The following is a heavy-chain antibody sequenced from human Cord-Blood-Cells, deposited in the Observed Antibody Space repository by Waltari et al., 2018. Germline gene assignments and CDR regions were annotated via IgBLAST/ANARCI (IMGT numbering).Heavy chain of an antibody. CDR3: AGGPIQSSSTSCYWWCDP. Sequence: VQLVQSGAEVKKPGASVKVSCKASGYTFTSYDINWVRQATGQGLEWMGWMNPNSGNTRYAQKCQGRVTMTSKTSRSTACMELRSLSSEDTAVYYCAGGPIQSSSTSCYWWCDPSRQGTLVTVSS. CDR1: GYTFTSYD. CDR2: MNPNSGNT. V-gene: IGHV1-8*01. J-gene: IGHJ5*02. D-gene: IGHD2-2*01.